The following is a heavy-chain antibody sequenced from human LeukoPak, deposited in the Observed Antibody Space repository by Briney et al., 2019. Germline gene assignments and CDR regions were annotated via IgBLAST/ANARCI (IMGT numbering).Heavy chain of an antibody. V-gene: IGHV1-69-2*01. CDR3: ARDYSSGPGHSDS. CDR2: VDPEDGET. CDR1: GYTFTDYY. J-gene: IGHJ4*02. D-gene: IGHD3-16*01. Sequence: ASVKVSCKVSGYTFTDYYMHWVQQAPGKGLEWMGLVDPEDGETIYAEKFQGRVTITADTSTDTAYMELSSLRSEDTAVYYCARDYSSGPGHSDSWGQGTLVTVSS.